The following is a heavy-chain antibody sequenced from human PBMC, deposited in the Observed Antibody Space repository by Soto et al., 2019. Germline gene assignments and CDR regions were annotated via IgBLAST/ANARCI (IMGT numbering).Heavy chain of an antibody. Sequence: ASVKVSCKASGYTFTSYDINWVRQATGQGLEWMGWMNPNSGNTGYAQKFQGRVTMTRNTSISTAYMELSSLRSEDTAVYYCARRDDDILTGTNWFDPWGQGTLVTVAS. CDR3: ARRDDDILTGTNWFDP. CDR1: GYTFTSYD. D-gene: IGHD3-9*01. V-gene: IGHV1-8*01. J-gene: IGHJ5*02. CDR2: MNPNSGNT.